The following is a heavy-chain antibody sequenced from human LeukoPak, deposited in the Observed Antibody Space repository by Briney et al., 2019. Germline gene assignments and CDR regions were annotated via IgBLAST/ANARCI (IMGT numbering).Heavy chain of an antibody. D-gene: IGHD4-23*01. CDR1: GYTFTSYY. CDR3: ARGYYGGLAWCDY. Sequence: GASVKVSCKASGYTFTSYYVHWVRQAPGQGLEWMGVINPSGGGTSYAQKFQGRVTMTRDTSTATVYMNLSGLRSEDTAVYYCARGYYGGLAWCDYWGQGTLVTVSS. J-gene: IGHJ4*02. CDR2: INPSGGGT. V-gene: IGHV1-46*01.